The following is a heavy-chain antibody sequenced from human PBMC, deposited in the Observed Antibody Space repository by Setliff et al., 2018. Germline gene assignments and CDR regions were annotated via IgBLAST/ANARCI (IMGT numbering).Heavy chain of an antibody. Sequence: LRLSCTVYGFSFNKYWMYWVRQAPGKGLEWVSRINGDATIAHYADSVKGRFTISRDNARNALYLQMVSLRGEDTGVYFCAALGWGENFYNVDVWGKGTTVTVSS. CDR1: GFSFNKYW. V-gene: IGHV3-74*01. CDR3: AALGWGENFYNVDV. J-gene: IGHJ6*03. D-gene: IGHD6-19*01. CDR2: INGDATIA.